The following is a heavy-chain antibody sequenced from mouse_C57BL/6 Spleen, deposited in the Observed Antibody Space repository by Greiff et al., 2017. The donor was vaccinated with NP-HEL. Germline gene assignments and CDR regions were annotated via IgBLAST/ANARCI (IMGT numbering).Heavy chain of an antibody. D-gene: IGHD2-5*01. Sequence: QVTLKESGPGILQSSQTLSLTCSFSGFSLSTSGMGVSWIRQPSGKGLEWLAHIYWDDDKRYNPSLKSRLTISKDTSRNQVFLKITSVDTADTATYYCARGGGSNFPFAYWGQGTLVTVSA. J-gene: IGHJ3*01. CDR1: GFSLSTSGMG. CDR3: ARGGGSNFPFAY. CDR2: IYWDDDK. V-gene: IGHV8-12*01.